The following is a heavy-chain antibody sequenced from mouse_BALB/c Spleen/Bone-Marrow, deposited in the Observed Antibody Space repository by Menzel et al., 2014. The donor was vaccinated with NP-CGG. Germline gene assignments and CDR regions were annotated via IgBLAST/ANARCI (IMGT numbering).Heavy chain of an antibody. CDR3: ASYYYGSSSFAY. Sequence: EVKLVESGAELVKPGASVKLSCTASGFNIKDTYMHWVKQRPEQGLEWIGRIDPANGNTKYDPKFQGKATITADTSSNTAYLQPSSLTSEDTAVYYCASYYYGSSSFAYWGQGTLVTVSA. J-gene: IGHJ3*01. V-gene: IGHV14-3*02. CDR2: IDPANGNT. CDR1: GFNIKDTY. D-gene: IGHD1-1*01.